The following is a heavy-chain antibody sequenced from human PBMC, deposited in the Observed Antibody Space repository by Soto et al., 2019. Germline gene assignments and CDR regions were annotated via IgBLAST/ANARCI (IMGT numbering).Heavy chain of an antibody. V-gene: IGHV3-30*18. J-gene: IGHJ4*02. Sequence: QVQLVESGGGVVQPGRSLSISCAASGFTFSSYGMHWVRQAPGKGLEWVAVISYDGSNKYYADSVKGRFTISGDNSKNTLYLQMNSLRAEDTAVDYCAKGRGITMVRGVLWGQGTLVTVYS. D-gene: IGHD3-10*01. CDR3: AKGRGITMVRGVL. CDR2: ISYDGSNK. CDR1: GFTFSSYG.